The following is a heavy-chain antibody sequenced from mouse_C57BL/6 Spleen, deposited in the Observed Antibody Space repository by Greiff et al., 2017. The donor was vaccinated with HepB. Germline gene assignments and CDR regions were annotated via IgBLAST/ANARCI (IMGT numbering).Heavy chain of an antibody. CDR1: GFTFSDYG. D-gene: IGHD1-1*01. CDR3: ARDDYYGSSYGFAY. CDR2: ISSGSSTI. V-gene: IGHV5-17*01. Sequence: EVMLVESGGGLVKPGGSLKLSCAASGFTFSDYGMHWVRQAPEKGLEWVAYISSGSSTIYYADTVKGRFTISRDNAKNTLFLQMTSLRSEDTAMYYCARDDYYGSSYGFAYWGQGTLVTVSA. J-gene: IGHJ3*01.